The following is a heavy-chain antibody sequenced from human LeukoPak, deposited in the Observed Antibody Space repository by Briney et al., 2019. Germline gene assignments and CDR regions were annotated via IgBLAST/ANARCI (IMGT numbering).Heavy chain of an antibody. V-gene: IGHV3-30-3*01. D-gene: IGHD3-9*01. CDR3: AKDTVEGGILTGYDY. Sequence: LGGSLRLSCAASGFTFSSYAMHWVRQAPGKGLEWVAVISYDGSNKYYADSVKGRFTISRDNSKNTLYLQMNSLRAEDTAVYYCAKDTVEGGILTGYDYWGQGTLVTVSS. CDR1: GFTFSSYA. J-gene: IGHJ4*02. CDR2: ISYDGSNK.